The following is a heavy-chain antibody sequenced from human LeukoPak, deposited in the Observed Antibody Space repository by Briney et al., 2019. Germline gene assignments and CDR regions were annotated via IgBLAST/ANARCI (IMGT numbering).Heavy chain of an antibody. CDR2: IYYSGST. D-gene: IGHD3-16*02. CDR3: ARVRVWGSYRPYYFDY. Sequence: SDTLSLTCTVTGDSISSYYWICIRQPPGKALEGLGYIYYSGSTNYNPSLKSRVTISVDTSKNQFYLKLSSVTAADTAVYYCARVRVWGSYRPYYFDYWGQGTLVTVS. V-gene: IGHV4-59*07. CDR1: GDSISSYY. J-gene: IGHJ4*02.